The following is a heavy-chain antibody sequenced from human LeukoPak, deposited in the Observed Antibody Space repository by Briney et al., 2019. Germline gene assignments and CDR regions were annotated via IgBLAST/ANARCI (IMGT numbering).Heavy chain of an antibody. CDR2: IIPIFGTA. D-gene: IGHD5-12*01. J-gene: IGHJ4*02. V-gene: IGHV1-69*13. CDR3: ARDPSGYGTLAD. Sequence: SVKVSCKVSGYTLTELSMHWVRQAPGQGLEWMGGIIPIFGTANYAQKFQGRVTITADESTSTAYMELSSLRSEDTAVYYCARDPSGYGTLADWGQGTLVTVSS. CDR1: GYTLTELS.